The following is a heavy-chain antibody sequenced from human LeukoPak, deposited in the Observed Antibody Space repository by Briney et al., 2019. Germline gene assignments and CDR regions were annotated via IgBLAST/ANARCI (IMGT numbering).Heavy chain of an antibody. V-gene: IGHV3-74*01. Sequence: GGSLRLSCAASGFTFSSYWMHWVRQAPGKGLVWVSRINGDGSSTTYADSVKGRFTISRDNTKNTLYLQMNSLRAEDTAVYYCARDLVVTSAYWGQGTLVTVSS. D-gene: IGHD2-2*01. CDR1: GFTFSSYW. CDR3: ARDLVVTSAY. J-gene: IGHJ4*02. CDR2: INGDGSST.